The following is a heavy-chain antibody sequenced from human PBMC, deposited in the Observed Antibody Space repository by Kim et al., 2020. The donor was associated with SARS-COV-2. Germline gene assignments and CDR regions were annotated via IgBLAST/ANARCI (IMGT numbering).Heavy chain of an antibody. V-gene: IGHV5-51*01. CDR1: GYSFTSYW. D-gene: IGHD3-10*01. CDR2: IYPGDSDT. J-gene: IGHJ5*02. CDR3: ARHWKRKRLWFGETCWFDP. Sequence: GESLKISCKGSGYSFTSYWIGWVRQMPGKGLEWMGIIYPGDSDTRYSPSFQGQVTISADKSISTAYLQWSSLKASDTAMYYCARHWKRKRLWFGETCWFDPWGQGTLVTVSS.